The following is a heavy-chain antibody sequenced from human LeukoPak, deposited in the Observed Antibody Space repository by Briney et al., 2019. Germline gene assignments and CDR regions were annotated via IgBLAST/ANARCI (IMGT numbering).Heavy chain of an antibody. J-gene: IGHJ4*02. D-gene: IGHD3-9*01. CDR1: GFTVSSNY. CDR2: IYSCVST. Sequence: PGRSLRLSCAASGFTVSSNYMSWVRQAPRNGLEWVSVIYSCVSTYYADPVKGRFTISRDNSKDALYLQLNSLRAEDTAMYYCARPAQFDSHLDYWGQGTRVTVSS. CDR3: ARPAQFDSHLDY. V-gene: IGHV3-53*01.